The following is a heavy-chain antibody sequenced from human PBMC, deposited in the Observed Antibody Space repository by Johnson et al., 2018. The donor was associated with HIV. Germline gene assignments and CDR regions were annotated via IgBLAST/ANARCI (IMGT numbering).Heavy chain of an antibody. D-gene: IGHD3-10*01. CDR1: GFTFSSYA. Sequence: VQLVESGGGLVQPGGSLRLSCAASGFTFSSYAMSWVRQAPGKGLEWVSAISGRGGSTYYADSVKGRFTISRDNSKNTLYLQMNSLRAEDTAVYYCARDRPYYYGSGDAFDIWGQGTMVTVSS. V-gene: IGHV3-23*04. CDR3: ARDRPYYYGSGDAFDI. CDR2: ISGRGGST. J-gene: IGHJ3*02.